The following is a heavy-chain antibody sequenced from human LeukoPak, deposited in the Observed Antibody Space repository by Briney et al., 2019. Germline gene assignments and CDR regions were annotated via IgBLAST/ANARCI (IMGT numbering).Heavy chain of an antibody. CDR1: GYTFPSYF. J-gene: IGHJ4*02. Sequence: GASVKVSCKASGYTFPSYFMHWVRQAPGQGLEWMGIINPTGGSTTYAQEFQGRVTMTRDTSTSTVYMELSSLRSDDTAVYYCARTAARRFDYWGQGILVTVSS. D-gene: IGHD6-6*01. CDR2: INPTGGST. CDR3: ARTAARRFDY. V-gene: IGHV1-46*01.